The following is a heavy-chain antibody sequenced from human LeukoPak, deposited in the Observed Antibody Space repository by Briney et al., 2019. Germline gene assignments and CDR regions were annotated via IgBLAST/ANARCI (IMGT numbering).Heavy chain of an antibody. CDR2: INHSGST. CDR1: GGSFSGYY. V-gene: IGHV4-34*01. Sequence: SETQSLTCAVYGGSFSGYYWSWIRQPPGNGLEWIGEINHSGSTNYNPSLKSRVTISVDTSKNQFSLKLSSVTAADTAVYYCARVRLTTVTDYWGQGTLVTVSS. D-gene: IGHD4-17*01. CDR3: ARVRLTTVTDY. J-gene: IGHJ4*02.